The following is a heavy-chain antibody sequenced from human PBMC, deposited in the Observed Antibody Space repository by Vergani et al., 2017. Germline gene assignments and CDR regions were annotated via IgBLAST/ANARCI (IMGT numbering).Heavy chain of an antibody. CDR2: ISGSGGST. CDR3: AKEVAVAGSPFDY. CDR1: GFSFSSYE. Sequence: EVQLVESGGGLVQPGGSLRLSCTASGFSFSSYEMNWVRQAPGKGLEWVSAISGSGGSTYYADSVKGRFTISRDNSKNTLYLQMNSLRAEDTAVYYCAKEVAVAGSPFDYWGQGTLVTVSS. D-gene: IGHD6-19*01. J-gene: IGHJ4*02. V-gene: IGHV3-23*04.